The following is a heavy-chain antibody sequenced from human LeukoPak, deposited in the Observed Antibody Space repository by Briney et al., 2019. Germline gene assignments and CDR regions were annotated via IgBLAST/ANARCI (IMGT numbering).Heavy chain of an antibody. CDR3: ARGSLSFYGDYGSNYYYYGMDV. V-gene: IGHV3-48*01. Sequence: AGGSLRLSCAASGFTFSSYSMNWVRQAPGKGLEWVSYISSSSSTIYYADSVKGRFTISRDNAKNSLYLQMNSLRAEDTAVYYCARGSLSFYGDYGSNYYYYGMDVWGQGTTVTVSS. CDR2: ISSSSSTI. J-gene: IGHJ6*02. D-gene: IGHD4-17*01. CDR1: GFTFSSYS.